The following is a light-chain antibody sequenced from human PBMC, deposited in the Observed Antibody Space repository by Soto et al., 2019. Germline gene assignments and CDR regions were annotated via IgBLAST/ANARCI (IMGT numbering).Light chain of an antibody. Sequence: EIVMMQAAATLSVSPGERATLSCRASQSVSSNLSWYQQKPGQAPRLLIYGASTRATGIPARFSGSGSGTEFTLTISSLQSEDFALYYCQQYNNWPSWTFGRGTKVDIK. CDR1: QSVSSN. CDR2: GAS. J-gene: IGKJ1*01. CDR3: QQYNNWPSWT. V-gene: IGKV3-15*01.